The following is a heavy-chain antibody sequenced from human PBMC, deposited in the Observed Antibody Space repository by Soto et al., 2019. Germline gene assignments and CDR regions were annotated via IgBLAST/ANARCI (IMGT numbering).Heavy chain of an antibody. CDR1: RYTFTGYS. Sequence: ASVKVSCKASRYTFTGYSMHWLRQAPGQGLEWMGWINPNSGGTNYAQKFQGWVTMTRDTSISTAYMELSRLRSDDTAVYYCATGIAAAGYDYWGQGTLVTVSS. J-gene: IGHJ4*02. CDR2: INPNSGGT. D-gene: IGHD6-13*01. CDR3: ATGIAAAGYDY. V-gene: IGHV1-2*04.